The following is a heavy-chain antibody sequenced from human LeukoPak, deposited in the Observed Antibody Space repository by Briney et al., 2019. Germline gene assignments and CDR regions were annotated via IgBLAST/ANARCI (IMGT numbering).Heavy chain of an antibody. D-gene: IGHD4-17*01. CDR3: ASESYGDYGDNWFDP. V-gene: IGHV1-69*04. CDR1: GGTFSSYA. CDR2: IIPILGIA. Sequence: SVKVSCKASGGTFSSYAISWVRQAPGQGLEWMGRIIPILGIANYAQKFQGRITITADKSTSTAYMELSSLRSEDTAVYYCASESYGDYGDNWFDPWGQGTLVTVSS. J-gene: IGHJ5*02.